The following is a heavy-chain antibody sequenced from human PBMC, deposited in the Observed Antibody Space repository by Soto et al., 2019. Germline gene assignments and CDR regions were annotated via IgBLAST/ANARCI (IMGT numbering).Heavy chain of an antibody. D-gene: IGHD3-3*01. V-gene: IGHV3-43*01. CDR1: GFTFDDYT. Sequence: GGSLRLSCAASGFTFDDYTMHWVRQAPGKGLEWVSLISWDGGSTYYADSVKGRFTISRDNSKNSLYLQMNSLRTEDTALYYCAKGDYYDFWSGYRKDRNYYYYYGMDVWGQGTTVTVSS. J-gene: IGHJ6*02. CDR2: ISWDGGST. CDR3: AKGDYYDFWSGYRKDRNYYYYYGMDV.